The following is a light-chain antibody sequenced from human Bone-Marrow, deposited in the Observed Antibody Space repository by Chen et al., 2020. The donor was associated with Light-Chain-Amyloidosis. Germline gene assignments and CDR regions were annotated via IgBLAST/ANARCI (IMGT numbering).Light chain of an antibody. Sequence: SYELTQPPSVSVSPGQTARITCSGDDLPTKYAYCYQQKPGQAPVLVIHRDTERPSGISERFSGSSSGTPATLTIRGVQAEDEADYHCQSADSSGTYEVIFGGGTKLTVL. CDR1: DLPTKY. J-gene: IGLJ2*01. CDR3: QSADSSGTYEVI. CDR2: RDT. V-gene: IGLV3-25*03.